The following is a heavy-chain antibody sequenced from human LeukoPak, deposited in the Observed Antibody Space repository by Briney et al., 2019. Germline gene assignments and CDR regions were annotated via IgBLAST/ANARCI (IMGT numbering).Heavy chain of an antibody. CDR1: GYTFTSYG. D-gene: IGHD6-13*01. Sequence: GASVKVSCKASGYTFTSYGISWVRQAPGQGLEWMGWISAYNGNTNYAQKLQGRVTMTTDTSTSTAYMELRSLRSDDTAVYYCARGLTFEAAGTSRFDPWGQGTLVTVSS. J-gene: IGHJ5*02. V-gene: IGHV1-18*01. CDR2: ISAYNGNT. CDR3: ARGLTFEAAGTSRFDP.